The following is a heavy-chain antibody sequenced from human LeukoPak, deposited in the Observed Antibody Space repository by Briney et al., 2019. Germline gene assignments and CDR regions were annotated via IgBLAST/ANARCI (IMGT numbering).Heavy chain of an antibody. CDR2: IIPILGIA. V-gene: IGHV1-69*04. J-gene: IGHJ6*02. CDR1: GGTFSSYA. D-gene: IGHD5-12*01. CDR3: ASASGYSYYYYYGMDV. Sequence: GASVKVSCKAFGGTFSSYAISWVRQAPGQGLEWMGRIIPILGIANYAQKFQGRVTITADKSTSTAYMEPSSLRSEDTAVYYCASASGYSYYYYYGMDVWGQGTTVTVSS.